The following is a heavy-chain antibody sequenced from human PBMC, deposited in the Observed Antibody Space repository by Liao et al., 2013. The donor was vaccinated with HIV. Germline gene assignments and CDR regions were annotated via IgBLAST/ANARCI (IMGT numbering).Heavy chain of an antibody. D-gene: IGHD1-26*01. CDR1: GDLIRRDNYY. Sequence: QVRLQESGPGLVKPSQTLSLTCTVSGDLIRRDNYYWTWIRQPAGKGLEWIGHIYTGMSTTGTTNYNPSLKSRVTISVDTSKNQFSLELTSVTAADTAVYYCARGLGSWGQGTMVTVSS. V-gene: IGHV4-61*02. CDR3: ARGLGS. CDR2: IYTGMSTTGTT. J-gene: IGHJ3*01.